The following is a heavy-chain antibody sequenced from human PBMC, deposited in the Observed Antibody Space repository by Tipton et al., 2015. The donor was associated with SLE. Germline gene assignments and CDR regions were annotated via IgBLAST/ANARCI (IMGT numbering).Heavy chain of an antibody. CDR3: AIYHYGAGSPQH. CDR1: GVTLSSYW. D-gene: IGHD3-10*01. J-gene: IGHJ1*01. V-gene: IGHV3-7*01. Sequence: SGVTLSSYWMNWVRQAPGKGLEWVANIKYDGSEQHYVDSVKGRFTISRDNGANLLYLQMNSLRAEDTALYYCAIYHYGAGSPQHWGQGTLVTVSS. CDR2: IKYDGSEQ.